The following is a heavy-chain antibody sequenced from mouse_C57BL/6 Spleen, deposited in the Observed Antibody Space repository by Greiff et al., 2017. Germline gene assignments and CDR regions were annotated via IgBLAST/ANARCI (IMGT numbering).Heavy chain of an antibody. CDR1: GFTFSSYA. D-gene: IGHD1-1*02. CDR3: TRAPSDGVDYFDY. CDR2: ISSGGDYI. J-gene: IGHJ2*01. V-gene: IGHV5-9-1*02. Sequence: EVKLVESGEGLVKPGGSLKLSCAASGFTFSSYAMSWVRQTPEKRLEWVAYISSGGDYIYYADTVKGRFTISRDNARNTLYLQMSSLKSEDTAMYYCTRAPSDGVDYFDYWGQGTTLTVSS.